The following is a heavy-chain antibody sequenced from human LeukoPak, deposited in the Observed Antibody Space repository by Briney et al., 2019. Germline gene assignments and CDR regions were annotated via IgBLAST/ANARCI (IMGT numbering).Heavy chain of an antibody. V-gene: IGHV4-59*01. J-gene: IGHJ4*02. CDR2: IYYSGST. CDR3: ARDQGWFGGSDY. D-gene: IGHD3-10*01. CDR1: GGSISSYY. Sequence: PPETLSLTCTVSGGSISSYYWSWIRQPPGKGLEWIGYIYYSGSTNYNPSLKSRVTISVDTSKNQFSLKLSSVTAADTAVYYCARDQGWFGGSDYWGQGTLVTVSS.